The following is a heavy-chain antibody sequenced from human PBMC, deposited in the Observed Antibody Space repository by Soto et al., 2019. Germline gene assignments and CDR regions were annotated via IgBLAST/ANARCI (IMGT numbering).Heavy chain of an antibody. D-gene: IGHD6-13*01. CDR2: MNPNSGNT. CDR1: GYTFTSYD. V-gene: IGHV1-8*01. Sequence: QVQLVQSGAAVKKPGASVTVSCKASGYTFTSYDINWVRQATGQGLEWMGWMNPNSGNTGYAQKFQGRVTMTRNTSISTAYMELSSLRSEDTAVYYCARGRRDGEQQLVPGGYWGQGTLVTVSS. CDR3: ARGRRDGEQQLVPGGY. J-gene: IGHJ4*02.